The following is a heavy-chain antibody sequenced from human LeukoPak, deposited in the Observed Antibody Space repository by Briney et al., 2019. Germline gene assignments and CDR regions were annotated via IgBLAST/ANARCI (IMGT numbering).Heavy chain of an antibody. CDR1: GFTFSNYG. J-gene: IGHJ4*01. CDR2: IRSDGSYK. CDR3: AKLLRDVTIYDF. D-gene: IGHD5-24*01. V-gene: IGHV3-30*02. Sequence: GGSLRLSCAASGFTFSNYGMHWVRQAPGKGLGRVTFIRSDGSYKYYADSVKGRFTISRDNSKDTLYLQMNSLRAEDTAFYYCAKLLRDVTIYDFWGHGTLVTVSS.